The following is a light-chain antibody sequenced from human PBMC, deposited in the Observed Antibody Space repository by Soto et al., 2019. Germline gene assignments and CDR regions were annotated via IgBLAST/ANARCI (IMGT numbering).Light chain of an antibody. CDR1: SSDIGGCNY. V-gene: IGLV2-14*03. Sequence: QSALTQPASVSGSPGQSITISCTGTSSDIGGCNYVSWYQQHPGKAPKLMIYDVTNRPSGVYNRFSGSKSGNTASLTISGIKAEDEADYYCRSYRSSNTPVFGTGTKLTVL. J-gene: IGLJ1*01. CDR3: RSYRSSNTPV. CDR2: DVT.